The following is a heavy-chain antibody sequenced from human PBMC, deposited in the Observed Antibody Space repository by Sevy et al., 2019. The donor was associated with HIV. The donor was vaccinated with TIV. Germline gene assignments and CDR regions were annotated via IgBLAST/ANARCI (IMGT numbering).Heavy chain of an antibody. CDR3: ATAPHAYNWNVPRADY. CDR2: IWYDGSNK. J-gene: IGHJ4*02. D-gene: IGHD1-20*01. CDR1: GFTFSSYG. Sequence: GGSLRLSCAASGFTFSSYGMHWVRQAPGKGLEWVAVIWYDGSNKYYADPVKGRFTISRDNSKNMLYLQMNSLGAEDKTVYYCATAPHAYNWNVPRADYWGQGTLVTVSS. V-gene: IGHV3-33*01.